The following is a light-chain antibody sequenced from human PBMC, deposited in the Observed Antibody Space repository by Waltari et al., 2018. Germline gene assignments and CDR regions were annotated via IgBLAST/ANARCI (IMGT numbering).Light chain of an antibody. CDR3: NSRDSSGNWV. CDR2: GKN. V-gene: IGLV3-19*01. CDR1: SLRSYY. J-gene: IGLJ3*02. Sequence: SSELTQDPVVSVALGQTVRITCQGDSLRSYYASWYQQKPGQAPVLFIYGKNNRPSGIPDRFSGSSSGNTASLTITGAQAEDEADYYCNSRDSSGNWVFGGGTKLTVL.